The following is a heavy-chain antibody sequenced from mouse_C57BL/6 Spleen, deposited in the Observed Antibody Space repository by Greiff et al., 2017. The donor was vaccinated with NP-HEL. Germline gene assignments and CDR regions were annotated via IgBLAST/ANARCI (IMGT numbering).Heavy chain of an antibody. D-gene: IGHD2-14*01. J-gene: IGHJ2*01. Sequence: EVMLVESGGGLVKPGGSLKLSCAASGFTFSDYGMHWVRQAPEKGLEWVAYISSGSSTIYYADTVKGRFTISRDNAKNTLFLQMTSLRSEDTDMYYCARRTLGNYLDYWGQGTTLTVSS. V-gene: IGHV5-17*01. CDR3: ARRTLGNYLDY. CDR2: ISSGSSTI. CDR1: GFTFSDYG.